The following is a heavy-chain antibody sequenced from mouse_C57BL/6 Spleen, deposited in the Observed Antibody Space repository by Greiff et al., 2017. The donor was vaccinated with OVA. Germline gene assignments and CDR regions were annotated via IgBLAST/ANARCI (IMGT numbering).Heavy chain of an antibody. CDR2: ISYSGRT. Sequence: EVKLVESGPGLAKPSQTLSLSCSVTGYSITSDYWNWIRKFPGNKLEYMGYISYSGRTYNNPALKTRISITRDTSKNQYYLQLNSVTTEDTATYYCARSYDGYFDVWGTGTTVTVSS. J-gene: IGHJ1*03. CDR3: ARSYDGYFDV. CDR1: GYSITSDY. V-gene: IGHV3-8*01. D-gene: IGHD2-12*01.